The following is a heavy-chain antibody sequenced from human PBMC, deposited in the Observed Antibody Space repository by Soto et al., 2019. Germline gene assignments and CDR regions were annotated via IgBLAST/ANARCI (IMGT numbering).Heavy chain of an antibody. CDR3: AGIVVVVAATRWGPPQPMDV. V-gene: IGHV4-34*01. CDR2: INHSGST. CDR1: GGSFSGYY. J-gene: IGHJ6*02. D-gene: IGHD2-15*01. Sequence: SETLSLTCAVYGGSFSGYYWSRIRQPPGKGLEWIGEINHSGSTNYNPSLKSRVTISVDTSKNQFSLKLSSVTAAETAVYYCAGIVVVVAATRWGPPQPMDVWGQGTTVTVSS.